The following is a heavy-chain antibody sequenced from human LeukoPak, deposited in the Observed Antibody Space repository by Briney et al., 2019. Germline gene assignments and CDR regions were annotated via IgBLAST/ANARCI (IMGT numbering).Heavy chain of an antibody. Sequence: SETLSLTCAVYGGSFSGYHWSWIRQPPGKGLEWIGEINHSGSTNYNPSLKSRVTISVDTSKNQFSLKLSSVTAADTAVYYCARVSVSVIAFDYWGQGTLVTVSS. J-gene: IGHJ4*02. V-gene: IGHV4-34*01. CDR2: INHSGST. CDR3: ARVSVSVIAFDY. D-gene: IGHD3-22*01. CDR1: GGSFSGYH.